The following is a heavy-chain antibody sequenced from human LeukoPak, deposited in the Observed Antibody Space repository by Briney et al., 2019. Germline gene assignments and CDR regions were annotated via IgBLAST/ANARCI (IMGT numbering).Heavy chain of an antibody. J-gene: IGHJ4*02. Sequence: ASAKVSCKASGYTFTSYGISWVRQAPGQGLEWMGWISAYNGNTNYAQKLQGRVTMTTDTSTSTAYMELRSLRAEDTAVYYCAKVRDSGSSSWYPENYFDYWGQGTLVTVSS. CDR1: GYTFTSYG. V-gene: IGHV1-18*01. CDR3: AKVRDSGSSSWYPENYFDY. CDR2: ISAYNGNT. D-gene: IGHD6-13*01.